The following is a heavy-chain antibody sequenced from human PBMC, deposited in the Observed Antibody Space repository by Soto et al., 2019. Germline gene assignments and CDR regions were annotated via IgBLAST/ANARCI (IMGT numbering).Heavy chain of an antibody. D-gene: IGHD3-9*01. J-gene: IGHJ4*02. CDR2: MDYDETNT. V-gene: IGHV3-33*01. Sequence: QVQRVESGGGVVQPGRSLRVSCVASGISISRHGMHWVRQAPGKGLEWVAGMDYDETNTYYADYLPGSFTISRDTSKNMVFLQMNGLRVDDTAVYFFARDLTHWALCFEDRGQGTLVSVSS. CDR1: GISISRHG. CDR3: ARDLTHWALCFED.